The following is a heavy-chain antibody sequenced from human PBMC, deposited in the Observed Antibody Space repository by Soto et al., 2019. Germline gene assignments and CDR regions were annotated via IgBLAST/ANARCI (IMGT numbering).Heavy chain of an antibody. CDR3: ARSVGVAAPGPFDY. V-gene: IGHV4-4*02. D-gene: IGHD6-13*01. CDR1: GGSISSSNW. J-gene: IGHJ4*02. Sequence: PSETLSLTCAVSGGSISSSNWWCWVRQPPGKGLEWIGEIYHSGSTNYNPSLKSGVTISVDKSKNQFSLKLSSVTAADTAVYYCARSVGVAAPGPFDYWGQGTLVTVSS. CDR2: IYHSGST.